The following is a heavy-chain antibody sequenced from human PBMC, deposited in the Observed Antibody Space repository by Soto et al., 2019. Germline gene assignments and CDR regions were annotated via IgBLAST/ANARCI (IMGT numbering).Heavy chain of an antibody. V-gene: IGHV3-21*01. CDR2: ISSTTNYI. Sequence: GGSLRLSCSASGFTFTRYSMNWVRPAPGKGLEWVSSISSTTNYIYYADSMKGRFTVSRDNAKNSVYLDMNSLSAEDTAVYYCARESEDLTSNFDYWGQGTLVNVSS. CDR3: ARESEDLTSNFDY. J-gene: IGHJ4*02. CDR1: GFTFTRYS.